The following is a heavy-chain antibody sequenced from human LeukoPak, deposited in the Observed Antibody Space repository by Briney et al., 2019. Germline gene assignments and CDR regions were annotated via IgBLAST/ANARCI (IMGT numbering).Heavy chain of an antibody. Sequence: GGSLRLSCAASGFTVSSNYMSRVRQAPGKGLEWVAVISYDGSNKYYADSVKGRFAISRDNSKNTVYLQMNSLRVEDTAVYYCARANTPFADYWGQGTLVTVSS. V-gene: IGHV3-30*09. CDR3: ARANTPFADY. J-gene: IGHJ4*02. D-gene: IGHD2-2*02. CDR1: GFTVSSNY. CDR2: ISYDGSNK.